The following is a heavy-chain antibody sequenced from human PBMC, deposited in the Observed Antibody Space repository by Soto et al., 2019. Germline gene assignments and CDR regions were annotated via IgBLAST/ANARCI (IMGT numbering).Heavy chain of an antibody. CDR2: INHSGST. CDR3: AAGLGYDILTVLDAFDI. CDR1: GGSFSGYY. V-gene: IGHV4-34*01. D-gene: IGHD3-9*01. J-gene: IGHJ3*02. Sequence: AETLSLTCAVYGGSFSGYYWSWIRQPPGKGLEWIGEINHSGSTNYNPSLKSRVTISVDTSKNQFSLKLSSVTAADTAVYYCAAGLGYDILTVLDAFDIWGQGTMVTVSS.